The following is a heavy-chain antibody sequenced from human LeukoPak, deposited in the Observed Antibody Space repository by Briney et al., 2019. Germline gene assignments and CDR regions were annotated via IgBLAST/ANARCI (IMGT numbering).Heavy chain of an antibody. CDR3: ARGDLWTGSYPYYYMDV. D-gene: IGHD3/OR15-3a*01. CDR2: TNQDGNEK. J-gene: IGHJ6*03. CDR1: GFTFSSFW. V-gene: IGHV3-7*01. Sequence: GGSLRLSCAASGFTFSSFWMSWVRQAPGKGLEWVASTNQDGNEKYYVDSVKGRLTISRDNVKNSLYLEMNSLRAEDSTVYYCARGDLWTGSYPYYYMDVWGKGTTVTVSS.